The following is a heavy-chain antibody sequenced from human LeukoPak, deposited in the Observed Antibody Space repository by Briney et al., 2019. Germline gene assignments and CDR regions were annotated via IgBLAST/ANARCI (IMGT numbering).Heavy chain of an antibody. V-gene: IGHV4-31*03. CDR2: IYYSGST. Sequence: SETLSLTCTVSGGSISSGGYYWSWIRQHPGKGLEWIGYIYYSGSTYYNPSLKSRVTISVDTSKNQFSLKLSSVTAADTAVYYCARLTRGYSYGPHFDYWGQGTLVTVSS. D-gene: IGHD5-18*01. CDR3: ARLTRGYSYGPHFDY. CDR1: GGSISSGGYY. J-gene: IGHJ4*02.